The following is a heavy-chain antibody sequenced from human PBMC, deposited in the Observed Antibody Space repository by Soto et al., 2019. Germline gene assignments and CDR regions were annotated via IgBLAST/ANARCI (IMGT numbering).Heavy chain of an antibody. D-gene: IGHD5-12*01. CDR2: IYYSGST. V-gene: IGHV4-39*01. Sequence: QLQLQESGPGLVKPSETLSLTCTVSGGSISSSSYYWGWIRQPPGKGLEWIGSIYYSGSTYYNPSRQSRATISVDTSKHQFSLKLSAVTAADPAVYYCARRWGGYSGYNNRNDYWGQGTLVTASS. J-gene: IGHJ4*02. CDR3: ARRWGGYSGYNNRNDY. CDR1: GGSISSSSYY.